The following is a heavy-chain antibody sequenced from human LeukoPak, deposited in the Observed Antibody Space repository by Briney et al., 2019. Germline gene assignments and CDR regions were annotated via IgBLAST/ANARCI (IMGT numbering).Heavy chain of an antibody. D-gene: IGHD5-18*01. CDR3: ARRGQLGLGY. Sequence: SETLSLTCAVYCESFSGYYWSWIRQPPGKGLEWIGEINYSGSTNYNPSLKSRVTISVDTSKNQFSLKLSSVTAVDTAVYYCARRGQLGLGYWGQGTLVTVSS. CDR2: INYSGST. CDR1: CESFSGYY. V-gene: IGHV4-34*01. J-gene: IGHJ4*02.